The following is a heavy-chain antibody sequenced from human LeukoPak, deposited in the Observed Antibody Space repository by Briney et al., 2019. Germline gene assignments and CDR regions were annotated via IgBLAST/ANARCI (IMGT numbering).Heavy chain of an antibody. CDR1: GGSISSGDYF. CDR3: ARQSGDSSWPLDY. CDR2: IYYSGST. D-gene: IGHD6-13*01. V-gene: IGHV4-30-4*01. Sequence: PSETLSLTCTVSGGSISSGDYFWSWIRQPPGKGLEWIGYIYYSGSTYYNPSLKSRLTISLDTSKNQFSLKLSSVTAADTAVYYCARQSGDSSWPLDYWGQGTLVTVSS. J-gene: IGHJ4*02.